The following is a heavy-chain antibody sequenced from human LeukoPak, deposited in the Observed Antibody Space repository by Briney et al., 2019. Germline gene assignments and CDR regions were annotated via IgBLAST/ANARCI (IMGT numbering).Heavy chain of an antibody. V-gene: IGHV4-4*02. CDR2: IYHSGST. J-gene: IGHJ3*02. CDR1: GGSISSSNW. Sequence: PSGTLSLTCAVSGGSISSSNWWSWVRQPPGKGLEWIGEIYHSGSTNYNPSLRSRVTISVDKSKNQFSLKLSSVTAADTAVYYCARDLSSGYGELDIWGQGTMVTVSS. D-gene: IGHD5-12*01. CDR3: ARDLSSGYGELDI.